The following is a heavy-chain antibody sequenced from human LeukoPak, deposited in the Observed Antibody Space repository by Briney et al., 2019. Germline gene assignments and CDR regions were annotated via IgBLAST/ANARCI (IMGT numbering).Heavy chain of an antibody. CDR1: GDSISSSRYP. CDR2: IYYTGST. D-gene: IGHD3-22*01. Sequence: SETLSLTCSVSGDSISSSRYPWGWIRQPPGKGLEWIGNIYYTGSTNYNPSLKSRLIMSVDTSKNQFSLKLNSVTAADTAVYYCTRTSITMMGYYFDYWGQGTLVTVSS. V-gene: IGHV4-39*01. J-gene: IGHJ4*02. CDR3: TRTSITMMGYYFDY.